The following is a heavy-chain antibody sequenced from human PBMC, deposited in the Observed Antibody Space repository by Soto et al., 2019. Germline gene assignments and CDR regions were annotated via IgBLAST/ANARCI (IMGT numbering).Heavy chain of an antibody. CDR3: ARDSGYNYGYFRWFDP. J-gene: IGHJ5*02. CDR1: GGSISSYY. CDR2: IYYSGST. D-gene: IGHD5-18*01. Sequence: LSLTCTVSGGSISSYYWSWIRQPPGKGLEWIGYIYYSGSTNYNPSLKSRVTISVDTSKNQFSLKLSSVTAADTAFYYCARDSGYNYGYFRWFDPWGQGTLVTVSS. V-gene: IGHV4-59*01.